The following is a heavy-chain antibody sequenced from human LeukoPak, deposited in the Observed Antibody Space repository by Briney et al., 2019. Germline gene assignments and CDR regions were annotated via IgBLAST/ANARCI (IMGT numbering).Heavy chain of an antibody. V-gene: IGHV3-21*01. Sequence: GGSLRLPCAASGFTFSSYSMNWVRQAPGKGLEWVSSISSSSSYIYYADSVKGRFTISRDNAKNSLYLQMNSLRAEDTAVYYCARDGITMIVVLDYWGQGTLVTVSS. J-gene: IGHJ4*02. CDR3: ARDGITMIVVLDY. CDR1: GFTFSSYS. D-gene: IGHD3-22*01. CDR2: ISSSSSYI.